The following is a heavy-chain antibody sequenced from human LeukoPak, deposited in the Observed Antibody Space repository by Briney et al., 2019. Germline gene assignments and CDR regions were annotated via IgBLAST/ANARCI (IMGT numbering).Heavy chain of an antibody. CDR1: GFTFDDYA. Sequence: PGRSLRLSCAASGFTFDDYAMRWVRQAPGKGLEWVSGLNWNSGDIGYADSVKGRFTISRDNAKNSLYLQMNSLRAEDTALYYCAKDHYGSGSYYTQTYFDYWGQGTLVTVSS. V-gene: IGHV3-9*01. D-gene: IGHD3-10*01. CDR3: AKDHYGSGSYYTQTYFDY. J-gene: IGHJ4*02. CDR2: LNWNSGDI.